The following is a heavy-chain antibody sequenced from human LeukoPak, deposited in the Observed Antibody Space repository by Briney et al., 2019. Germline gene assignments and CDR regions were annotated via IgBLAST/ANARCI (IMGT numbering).Heavy chain of an antibody. Sequence: SETLSLTCTVSGGSISSSSYYWGWIRQPPGKGLEWIGNIYYSGSTYYNPSLKSRVTISVDTSKNQFSLKLSSATAADTAVYYCARNTAMVNWYFDLWGRGTLVTVSS. V-gene: IGHV4-39*07. J-gene: IGHJ2*01. D-gene: IGHD5-18*01. CDR1: GGSISSSSYY. CDR3: ARNTAMVNWYFDL. CDR2: IYYSGST.